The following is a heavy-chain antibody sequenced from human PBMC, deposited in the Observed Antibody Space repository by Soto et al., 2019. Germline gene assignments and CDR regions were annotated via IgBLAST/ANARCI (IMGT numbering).Heavy chain of an antibody. CDR2: ISGSGDST. Sequence: EVQLLESGGGLVQPGGSLRLSCAASGFTFSSYAMNWVRQAPGKGLEWVSIISGSGDSTYYADSVKGRFTISRDNTKNTLYLQMNSLRAKDTAVYYCANKFFSGSGSYRGWFDPWGQGTLVTVSS. V-gene: IGHV3-23*01. J-gene: IGHJ5*02. CDR1: GFTFSSYA. D-gene: IGHD3-10*01. CDR3: ANKFFSGSGSYRGWFDP.